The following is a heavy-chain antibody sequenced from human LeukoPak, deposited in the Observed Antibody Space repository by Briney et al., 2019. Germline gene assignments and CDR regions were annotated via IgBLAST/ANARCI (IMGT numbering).Heavy chain of an antibody. Sequence: SQTLSLTCTGSGGSISSGSYYWSWIRQPAGKGLEWIGRFYSSGSTDYNPSLKSRVSMSVDTTKNQFSLKLTSVTAADTALYYCARGYKPASGKDGAFDIWGQGTMVTVSS. CDR2: FYSSGST. D-gene: IGHD2-2*01. CDR3: ARGYKPASGKDGAFDI. V-gene: IGHV4-61*02. J-gene: IGHJ3*02. CDR1: GGSISSGSYY.